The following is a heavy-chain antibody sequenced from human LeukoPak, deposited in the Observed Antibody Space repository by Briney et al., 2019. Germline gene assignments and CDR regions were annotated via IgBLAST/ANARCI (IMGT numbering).Heavy chain of an antibody. J-gene: IGHJ5*02. CDR1: GYTFTSYG. CDR3: ARESSSWSRYRFDP. Sequence: ASVKVSCKASGYTFTSYGISWVRQAPGQGLEWMGWISAYNGNTNYAQKLQGRVTMTTDTSTSTAYMELRSLRSDDTAVYYCARESSSWSRYRFDPWGQGTLVTVSS. D-gene: IGHD6-13*01. V-gene: IGHV1-18*01. CDR2: ISAYNGNT.